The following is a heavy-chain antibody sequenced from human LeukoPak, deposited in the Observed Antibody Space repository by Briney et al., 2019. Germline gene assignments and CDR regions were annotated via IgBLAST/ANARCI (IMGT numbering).Heavy chain of an antibody. J-gene: IGHJ4*02. CDR3: ARGARYSSLPPLDY. Sequence: AGGSLRLSCAASGFTFSSYAMHWVRQAPGKGLEWVAVISYDGSNKYYADSVKGRFTISRDNSKNTLYLQMNSLRAEDTAVYYCARGARYSSLPPLDYWGQGTLVTVSS. D-gene: IGHD6-13*01. V-gene: IGHV3-30-3*01. CDR1: GFTFSSYA. CDR2: ISYDGSNK.